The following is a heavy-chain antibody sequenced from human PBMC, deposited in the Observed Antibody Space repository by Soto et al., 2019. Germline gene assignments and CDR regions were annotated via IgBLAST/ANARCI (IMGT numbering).Heavy chain of an antibody. D-gene: IGHD6-25*01. J-gene: IGHJ6*03. V-gene: IGHV1-69*02. CDR1: GGTFSSYT. CDR2: IIPILGIA. CDR3: ARGGRGEVAAGVYYYYMGV. Sequence: ASVKVSCKASGGTFSSYTISLVRQAPGQGLEWMGRIIPILGIANYAQKFQGRVTITADKSTSTAYMELSSLRSEDTAVYYCARGGRGEVAAGVYYYYMGVWGKGTTVTVSS.